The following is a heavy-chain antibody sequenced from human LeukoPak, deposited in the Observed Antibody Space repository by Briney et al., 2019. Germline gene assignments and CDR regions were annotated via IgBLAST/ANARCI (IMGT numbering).Heavy chain of an antibody. CDR1: GFTFSDYY. CDR3: AKPGYSYGPSWYFDL. Sequence: GGSLRLSCAASGFTFSDYYMSWIRQAPGKGLEWVSYISSSSSYTNYADSVKGRFTISRDNSKNTLYLQMNSLRAEDTAVYYCAKPGYSYGPSWYFDLWGRGTLVTVSS. V-gene: IGHV3-11*06. J-gene: IGHJ2*01. CDR2: ISSSSSYT. D-gene: IGHD5-18*01.